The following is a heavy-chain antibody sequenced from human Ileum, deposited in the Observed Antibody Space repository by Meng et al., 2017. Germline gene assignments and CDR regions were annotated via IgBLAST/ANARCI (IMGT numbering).Heavy chain of an antibody. CDR2: IYTGGET. CDR1: GFTVSSHY. J-gene: IGHJ4*02. D-gene: IGHD2-15*01. V-gene: IGHV3-53*01. CDR3: ARDSWVTL. Sequence: GGSLRLSCAASGFTVSSHYMSWVRQAPGKGLEWISIIYTGGETYYADSVKGRFTISRDNYRNTLYLQMNSLRVEDTAVYYCARDSWVTLWGQGTLVTVSS.